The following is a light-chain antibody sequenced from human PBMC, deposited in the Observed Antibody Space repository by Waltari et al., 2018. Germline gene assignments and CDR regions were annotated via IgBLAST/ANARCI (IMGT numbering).Light chain of an antibody. Sequence: DIVMTQSPYSLAVSLGGRATIHCRSSQSILNVSNNEDCLAWYQRKPGQPPKLLIFWASTRESGVPARCSGGRSGSDFALTITSLRPEDVALYFCQQYFSRPFSFGGGTKVEIK. CDR2: WAS. CDR1: QSILNVSNNEDC. CDR3: QQYFSRPFS. V-gene: IGKV4-1*01. J-gene: IGKJ4*01.